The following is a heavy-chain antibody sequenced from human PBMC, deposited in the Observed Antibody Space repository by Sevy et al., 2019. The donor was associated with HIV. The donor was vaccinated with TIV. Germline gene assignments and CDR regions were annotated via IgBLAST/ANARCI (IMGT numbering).Heavy chain of an antibody. J-gene: IGHJ4*02. CDR2: ISWNSGSI. V-gene: IGHV3-9*01. CDR1: GFTFDDYA. CDR3: AKDMSSIAAAGGFDY. Sequence: GGSLRLSCAASGFTFDDYAMHWVRQAPGKGLEWVSGISWNSGSIGYADSVKGRFTISRDNAKNSLYLQMNSLRAEDTALYYCAKDMSSIAAAGGFDYWGQGTLVTVSS. D-gene: IGHD6-13*01.